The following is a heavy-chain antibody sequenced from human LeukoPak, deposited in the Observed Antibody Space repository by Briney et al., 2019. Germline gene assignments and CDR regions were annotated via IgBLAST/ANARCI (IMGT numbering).Heavy chain of an antibody. V-gene: IGHV1-18*01. D-gene: IGHD4-17*01. CDR2: ISAYNGNT. J-gene: IGHJ3*01. CDR3: ARDAYGDYVFSFFV. CDR1: GYTFTSYG. Sequence: GASVKVSCKASGYTFTSYGISWVRQAPGQGLEWMGWISAYNGNTNYAQKLQGRVTMTTDTSTSTAYMELRSLRSDDTAVYYCARDAYGDYVFSFFVWGQGTMVTVSS.